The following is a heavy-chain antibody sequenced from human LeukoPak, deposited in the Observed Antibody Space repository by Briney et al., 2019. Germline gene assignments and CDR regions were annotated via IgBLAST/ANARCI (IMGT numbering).Heavy chain of an antibody. D-gene: IGHD4-23*01. J-gene: IGHJ3*02. V-gene: IGHV3-11*01. CDR1: GFTFSDYY. Sequence: GGSLRLSSAASGFTFSDYYMSWIRQAPGKGLEWVSYISSSGSTIYYADSVKGRFTISRDNAKNSLYLQMNSLRAEDTAVYYCARDRPSTVALDAFDIWGQGTMVTVSS. CDR2: ISSSGSTI. CDR3: ARDRPSTVALDAFDI.